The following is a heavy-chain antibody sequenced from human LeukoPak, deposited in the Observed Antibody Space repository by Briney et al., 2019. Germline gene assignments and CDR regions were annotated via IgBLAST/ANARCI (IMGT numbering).Heavy chain of an antibody. CDR1: GFTFRNYG. CDR3: TREGLGTTFSAWFDP. Sequence: GGSLRLSCAASGFTFRNYGMHWVRQAPGKGLEWLAVISADGSIDYYTDSVRGRLTVSRDNSKNTLYLQMNSLRVEDTAVYYCTREGLGTTFSAWFDPWGQGTLVFVSS. D-gene: IGHD1-7*01. J-gene: IGHJ5*02. CDR2: ISADGSID. V-gene: IGHV3-30*03.